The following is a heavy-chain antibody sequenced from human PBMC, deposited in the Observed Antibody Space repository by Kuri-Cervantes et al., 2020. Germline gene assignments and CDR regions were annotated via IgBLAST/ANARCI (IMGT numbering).Heavy chain of an antibody. Sequence: SETLSLTCAVYGGSFSGYYWSWIRQPPGKGLEWIGEINHSGSTNYNPSLKSRATISVDTSKNQFSLKLSSVTAADTAVYYCAASYYYGSGSYLVSNYWGQGTLVTVSS. CDR1: GGSFSGYY. CDR2: INHSGST. CDR3: AASYYYGSGSYLVSNY. V-gene: IGHV4-34*01. J-gene: IGHJ4*02. D-gene: IGHD3-10*01.